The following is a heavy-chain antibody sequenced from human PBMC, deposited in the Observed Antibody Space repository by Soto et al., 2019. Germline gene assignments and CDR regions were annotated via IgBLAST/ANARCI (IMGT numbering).Heavy chain of an antibody. CDR2: IWFDGSKK. Sequence: QMQLVESGGGVVQPGRSLRLSCAASGFTFRSYGIHWVRQAPGKGLEWVALIWFDGSKKYYVDSVKGRFAVSRDNSKNTLYLQMNSLRVEETAVYYCARDRLVPYGYGMDVWGQGTTVTVSS. CDR3: ARDRLVPYGYGMDV. CDR1: GFTFRSYG. J-gene: IGHJ6*02. D-gene: IGHD2-2*01. V-gene: IGHV3-33*01.